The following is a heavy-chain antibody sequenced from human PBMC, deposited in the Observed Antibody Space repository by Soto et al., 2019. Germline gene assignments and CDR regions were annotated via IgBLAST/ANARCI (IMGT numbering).Heavy chain of an antibody. J-gene: IGHJ6*02. CDR2: IKQDGSEK. V-gene: IGHV3-7*03. D-gene: IGHD2-2*01. CDR1: GFTFSSYW. CDR3: ARDKGWAGIGVVPAASGLDYYGMDV. Sequence: LRLSCAASGFTFSSYWMSWVRQAPGKGLEWVANIKQDGSEKYYVDSVKGRFTISRDNAKNSLYLQMNSRRAEDTAVYYCARDKGWAGIGVVPAASGLDYYGMDVWGQWTTVTVSS.